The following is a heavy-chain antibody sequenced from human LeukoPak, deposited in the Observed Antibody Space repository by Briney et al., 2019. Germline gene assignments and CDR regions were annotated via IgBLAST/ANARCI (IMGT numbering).Heavy chain of an antibody. V-gene: IGHV3-30*19. J-gene: IGHJ2*01. Sequence: GGSLRLSCATSGFNFNYYGMVWVRQAPGKGLQWVTAIDPDGSSNYDADSVKGRVAVSRDNSKNTLYLQINALTAVDTAVYYCARDSDTSGNHWFFDVWGRGTPVIVSS. D-gene: IGHD6-25*01. CDR2: IDPDGSSN. CDR1: GFNFNYYG. CDR3: ARDSDTSGNHWFFDV.